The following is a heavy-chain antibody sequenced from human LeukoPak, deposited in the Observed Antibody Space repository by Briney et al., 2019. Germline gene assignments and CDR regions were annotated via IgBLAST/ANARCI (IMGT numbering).Heavy chain of an antibody. J-gene: IGHJ5*02. V-gene: IGHV4-34*01. D-gene: IGHD3-10*01. Sequence: PSETLSLTCAVYGGSFSGYYWSWIRQPPGKGLEWIGEINHSGSTNYNPSLKSRVTISVDTSKNQFSLKLSSVTAADTAVYYCARHPKALWFGKNNWFDPWGQGTLVTVSS. CDR3: ARHPKALWFGKNNWFDP. CDR2: INHSGST. CDR1: GGSFSGYY.